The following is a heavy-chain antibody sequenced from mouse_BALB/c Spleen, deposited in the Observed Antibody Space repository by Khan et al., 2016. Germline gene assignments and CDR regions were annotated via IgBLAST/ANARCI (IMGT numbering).Heavy chain of an antibody. CDR3: ARSPLYGYDPYYFVY. J-gene: IGHJ2*01. CDR1: GYSITSDYA. CDR2: ISYSGSS. V-gene: IGHV3-2*02. D-gene: IGHD2-2*01. Sequence: VQLQQSGPGLVKPSQSLSLTCNVTGYSITSDYAWNWIRQFPGNKLEWMGYISYSGSSSYNPSLKSRISVTRDTSKNQFFLQLNSVTTEDTATYYCARSPLYGYDPYYFVYWGQGTTRTVSS.